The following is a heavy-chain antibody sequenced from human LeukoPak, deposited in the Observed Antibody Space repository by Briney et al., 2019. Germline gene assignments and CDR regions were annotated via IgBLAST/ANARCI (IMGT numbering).Heavy chain of an antibody. V-gene: IGHV1-69*13. Sequence: SVKVSCKGSGGTFSTYAISWVRQAPGQGLEWMGGIIPIFRIPNYARKFQGRVTITADEPTNTTYMELSSLRSEDTAVYYCATGTDRSGYYYSLDYWGQGTLVTVSS. J-gene: IGHJ4*02. D-gene: IGHD3-22*01. CDR1: GGTFSTYA. CDR2: IIPIFRIP. CDR3: ATGTDRSGYYYSLDY.